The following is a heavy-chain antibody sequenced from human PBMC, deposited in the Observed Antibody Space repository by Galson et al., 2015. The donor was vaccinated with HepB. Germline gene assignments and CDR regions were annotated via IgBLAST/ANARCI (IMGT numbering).Heavy chain of an antibody. CDR1: GFTFSDYG. V-gene: IGHV3-30*02. D-gene: IGHD6-13*01. Sequence: SLRLSCAASGFTFSDYGMHWVRQAPGKGLEWVAFIRYDGSYKYYADSVKGRFTISRVTSKNTLYLQMNSLRPEDTAVYNCAKAGTTWYVDYWGQGTLVTVSS. J-gene: IGHJ4*02. CDR3: AKAGTTWYVDY. CDR2: IRYDGSYK.